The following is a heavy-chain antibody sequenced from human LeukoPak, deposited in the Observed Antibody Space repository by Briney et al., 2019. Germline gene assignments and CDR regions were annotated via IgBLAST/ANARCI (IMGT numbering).Heavy chain of an antibody. Sequence: PGGTLRLSCAASGFTFSSYGMSWVRQAPGQRLEWVAVISYDGNNQYYADSVKGRFTISRDNSKNTLYLQMNSLRPEDTAVYYCARALNFLQLDYWGQGTLVTVSS. CDR3: ARALNFLQLDY. V-gene: IGHV3-30*03. CDR2: ISYDGNNQ. CDR1: GFTFSSYG. J-gene: IGHJ4*02. D-gene: IGHD2-2*01.